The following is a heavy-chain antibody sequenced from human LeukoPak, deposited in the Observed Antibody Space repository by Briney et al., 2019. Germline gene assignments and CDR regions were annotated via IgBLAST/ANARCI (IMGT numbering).Heavy chain of an antibody. V-gene: IGHV3-7*01. D-gene: IGHD3-10*01. CDR2: TREDGSEK. J-gene: IGHJ4*02. CDR3: ARELAGHYYGSGSSFDY. Sequence: PGGSLRLSCAASGFTVSNAWMSWVRQAPGKGLEWVANTREDGSEKYYVDSVKGRFTISRDNAKNSLYLQMNSLRAEDTAVYYCARELAGHYYGSGSSFDYWGQGTLVTVSS. CDR1: GFTVSNAW.